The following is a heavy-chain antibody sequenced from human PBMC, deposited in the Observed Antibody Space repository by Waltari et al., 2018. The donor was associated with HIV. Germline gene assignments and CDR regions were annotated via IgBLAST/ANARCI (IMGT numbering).Heavy chain of an antibody. V-gene: IGHV4-30-4*01. CDR3: ARGGDFWSGFPV. D-gene: IGHD3-3*01. J-gene: IGHJ6*02. CDR1: GGSLRSGTFF. Sequence: QVRLQASGPGLVKPSQTLSLTCTGSGGSLRSGTFFWRWIRQPPGQGLEWIGYIYHSGDPYYNPSLKIRVTISMDTSKKQFSLRLSSVTAADTAVYYCARGGDFWSGFPVWGQGTTVTISS. CDR2: IYHSGDP.